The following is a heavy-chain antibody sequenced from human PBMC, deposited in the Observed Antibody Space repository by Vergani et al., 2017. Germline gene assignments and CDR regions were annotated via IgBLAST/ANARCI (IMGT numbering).Heavy chain of an antibody. CDR2: ISGSGGST. Sequence: EVQLLESGGGLVQPGGSLRLSCAASGFTFSSYAMTWVRQAPGKGLEWVSAISGSGGSTYYADSVKGRFTISRDNYKNTMYLQMNSLRAEDTAVYYCVHRRTHMQNWGQGTLVTVSS. J-gene: IGHJ1*01. V-gene: IGHV3-23*01. CDR1: GFTFSSYA. CDR3: VHRRTHMQN. D-gene: IGHD1/OR15-1a*01.